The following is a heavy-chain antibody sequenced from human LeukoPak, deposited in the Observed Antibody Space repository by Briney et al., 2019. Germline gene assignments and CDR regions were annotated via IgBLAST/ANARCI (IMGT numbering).Heavy chain of an antibody. D-gene: IGHD3-22*01. CDR1: GFTFSSYA. V-gene: IGHV3-23*01. CDR3: AKTMIVARHGLYYFDY. J-gene: IGHJ4*02. Sequence: GGSLRLSCAASGFTFSSYAMSWVRQAPGKGREWVSAISGSGGSTYYADSVKGRFTISRDNSKNTLYLQMNSLRAEDTAVYYCAKTMIVARHGLYYFDYWGQGTLVTVSS. CDR2: ISGSGGST.